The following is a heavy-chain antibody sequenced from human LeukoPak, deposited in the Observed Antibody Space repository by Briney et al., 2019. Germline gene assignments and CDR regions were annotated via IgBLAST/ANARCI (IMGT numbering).Heavy chain of an antibody. Sequence: SETLSLTCTVSGGSISSYYWSWIRQPPGKGLEWIGYIYYSGSTNYNPSLKSRVTISVDTSKNQFSLKLSSVTAADTAVYYCARDSYSAYDSDYWGQGTLVTVSS. V-gene: IGHV4-59*12. D-gene: IGHD5-12*01. J-gene: IGHJ4*02. CDR1: GGSISSYY. CDR3: ARDSYSAYDSDY. CDR2: IYYSGST.